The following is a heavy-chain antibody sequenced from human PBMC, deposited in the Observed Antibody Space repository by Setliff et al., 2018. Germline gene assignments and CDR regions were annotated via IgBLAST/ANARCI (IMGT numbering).Heavy chain of an antibody. CDR3: ASVVEDYYDSSGYFLPSYY. CDR1: GDSISSGSYY. J-gene: IGHJ6*01. V-gene: IGHV4-61*09. CDR2: FHTGGST. D-gene: IGHD3-22*01. Sequence: SETLSLTCTVSGDSISSGSYYWTWIRQPAGKGLEWIGHFHTGGSTNYNRSLRSRVTISVDTSKNQFSLKLSSVTAADTAVYYCASVVEDYYDSSGYFLPSYY.